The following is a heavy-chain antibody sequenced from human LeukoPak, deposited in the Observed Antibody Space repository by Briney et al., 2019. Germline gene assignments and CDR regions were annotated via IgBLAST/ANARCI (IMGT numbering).Heavy chain of an antibody. CDR3: AKDWAYWEPFYYYYYYMDV. CDR1: GFTFSSYG. J-gene: IGHJ6*03. D-gene: IGHD1-26*01. V-gene: IGHV3-30*02. Sequence: QTGGSLRLSCAASGFTFSSYGMHWVRQAPGKGLEWVAFIRYDGSNKYYADSVKGRFTISRDNSKNTLYLQMNSLRAEDTAVYYCAKDWAYWEPFYYYYYYMDVWGKGTTVTVSS. CDR2: IRYDGSNK.